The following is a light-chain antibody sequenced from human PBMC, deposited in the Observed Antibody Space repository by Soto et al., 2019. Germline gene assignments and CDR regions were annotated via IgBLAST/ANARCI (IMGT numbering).Light chain of an antibody. CDR1: QSVSTY. CDR2: DAS. Sequence: ETVLTQSPATLSLSPGERATLSCRASQSVSTYLAWYQQKPGQSPRLLIYDASNRATGIPARLSGSGSGTDFTLTISSLEPEDFAVYYCQQRSNWPLTFGGGTKVEIK. CDR3: QQRSNWPLT. V-gene: IGKV3-11*01. J-gene: IGKJ4*01.